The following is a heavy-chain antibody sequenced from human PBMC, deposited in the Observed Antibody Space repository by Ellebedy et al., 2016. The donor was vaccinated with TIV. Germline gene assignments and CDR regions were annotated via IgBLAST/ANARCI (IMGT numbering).Heavy chain of an antibody. V-gene: IGHV3-7*01. CDR3: ARDLNWGTT. J-gene: IGHJ5*02. Sequence: GESLKISXAASGFTFSNDWMTWVRQAPGKGLEWVANINPDGSEKYCVGSVEGRFSISRDNAKNSLYLQMTSLGAEDTALYYCARDLNWGTTWGQGTLVTVSS. CDR2: INPDGSEK. CDR1: GFTFSNDW. D-gene: IGHD3-16*01.